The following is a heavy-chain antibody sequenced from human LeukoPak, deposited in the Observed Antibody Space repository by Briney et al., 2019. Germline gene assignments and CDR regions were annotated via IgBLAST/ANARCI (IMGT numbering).Heavy chain of an antibody. Sequence: SETLSLTCTVSGGSISSSNYYWSWIRQPPGKGLEWIGYIYYSGSTNYNPSLKSRVTISVDTSKNQFSLKLTSVTAADTAVYYCARGFPYSYDLNWYFDLWGRGTLVTVSS. D-gene: IGHD5-18*01. CDR1: GGSISSSNYY. J-gene: IGHJ2*01. V-gene: IGHV4-61*01. CDR2: IYYSGST. CDR3: ARGFPYSYDLNWYFDL.